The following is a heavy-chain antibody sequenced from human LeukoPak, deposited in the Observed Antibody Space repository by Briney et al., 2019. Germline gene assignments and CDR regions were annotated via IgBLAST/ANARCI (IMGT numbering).Heavy chain of an antibody. Sequence: SGGSLRLSCAASEFTVSNNYMSWVRQAPGKGLEWVSVIYSGDNTYYVESVKGRFTISRDNSKNTLFLQMNRLRAEDTAVYYCAGRRVLDASFDYWGQGTLVTVSS. CDR2: IYSGDNT. CDR1: EFTVSNNY. V-gene: IGHV3-66*02. CDR3: AGRRVLDASFDY. J-gene: IGHJ4*02. D-gene: IGHD3-16*01.